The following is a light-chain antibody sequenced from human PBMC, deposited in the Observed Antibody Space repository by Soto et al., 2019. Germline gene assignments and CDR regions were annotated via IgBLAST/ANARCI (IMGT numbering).Light chain of an antibody. CDR3: SSYTTAFFYV. Sequence: QSAQTQPASVSGSPGQSITISCTGSSSDIGAFNYVAWYQQHPGKAPKLIIHGVTNRPSGVSSRFSGSKSDYTASLTISGLQAEDEADYYCSSYTTAFFYVFGTGTKVTVL. CDR1: SSDIGAFNY. V-gene: IGLV2-14*01. CDR2: GVT. J-gene: IGLJ1*01.